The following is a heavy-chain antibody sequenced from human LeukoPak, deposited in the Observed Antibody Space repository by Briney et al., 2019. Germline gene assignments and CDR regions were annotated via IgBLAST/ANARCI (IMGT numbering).Heavy chain of an antibody. CDR1: GFTFSSYW. Sequence: PGGSLRLSCAASGFTFSSYWMSWVRQAPGKGLGWVANIKQDGSEKYYVDSVKGRFTISRDNAKNSLYLQMNSLRAEDTAVYYCARVEDDSSGYYFDYWGQGTLVTVSS. D-gene: IGHD3-22*01. CDR3: ARVEDDSSGYYFDY. V-gene: IGHV3-7*01. J-gene: IGHJ4*02. CDR2: IKQDGSEK.